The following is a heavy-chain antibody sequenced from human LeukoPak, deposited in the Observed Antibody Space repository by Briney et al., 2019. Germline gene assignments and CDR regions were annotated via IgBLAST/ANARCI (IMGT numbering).Heavy chain of an antibody. V-gene: IGHV1-18*01. CDR1: GYTFTSYG. J-gene: IGHJ4*02. Sequence: GASVKVSCKASGYTFTSYGISWVRQAPGQVLEWMGWISAYNGNTNYAQKLQGRVTMTTDTSTRTAYMELRSLRSDDTAVYYCARSIAAAGPFDYWGQGTLVTVSS. CDR2: ISAYNGNT. CDR3: ARSIAAAGPFDY. D-gene: IGHD6-13*01.